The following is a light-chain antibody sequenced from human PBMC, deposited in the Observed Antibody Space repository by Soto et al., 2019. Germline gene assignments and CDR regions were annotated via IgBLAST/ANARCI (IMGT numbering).Light chain of an antibody. V-gene: IGKV2-28*01. CDR2: LGS. CDR1: QSLLHSNGYNY. Sequence: DIVMTQSPLSLPFTPGEPSSISWRSSQSLLHSNGYNYLDWYLQKPGQSPQLLIYLGSNRASGVPDRFSGSGSGTDFTLKISRVEAEDVGVYYCMQALQTPITFGQGTRLEIK. CDR3: MQALQTPIT. J-gene: IGKJ5*01.